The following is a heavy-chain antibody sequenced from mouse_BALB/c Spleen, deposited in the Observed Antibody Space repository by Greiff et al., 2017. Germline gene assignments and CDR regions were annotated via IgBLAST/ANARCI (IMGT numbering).Heavy chain of an antibody. J-gene: IGHJ4*01. CDR3: ARLLGYDYDGAMDY. D-gene: IGHD2-4*01. V-gene: IGHV1-7*01. CDR2: INPSTGYT. CDR1: GYTFTSYW. Sequence: QVQLQQSGAELAKPGASVKMSCKASGYTFTSYWMHWVKQRPGQGLEWIGYINPSTGYTEYNQKFKDKATLTADKSSSTAYMQLSSLTSEDSAVYYCARLLGYDYDGAMDYWGQGTSVTVSS.